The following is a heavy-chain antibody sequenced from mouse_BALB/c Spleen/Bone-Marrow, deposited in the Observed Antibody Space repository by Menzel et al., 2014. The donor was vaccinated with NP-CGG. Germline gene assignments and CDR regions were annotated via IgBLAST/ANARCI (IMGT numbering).Heavy chain of an antibody. CDR2: IDPANGNA. Sequence: VQLKESGAELVEPGASVKLSCTASGFNIKDTYMHWVKQRPEQGLEWIGRIDPANGNAKYDPKFQGKATITADTSFNTAYLQLSSLTSEDTAVYYCARYRLGTYFDFWGQGTTLTVSS. V-gene: IGHV14-3*02. D-gene: IGHD2-14*01. CDR1: GFNIKDTY. CDR3: ARYRLGTYFDF. J-gene: IGHJ2*01.